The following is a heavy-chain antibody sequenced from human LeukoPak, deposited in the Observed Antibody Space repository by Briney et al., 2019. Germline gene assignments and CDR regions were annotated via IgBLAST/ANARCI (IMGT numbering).Heavy chain of an antibody. D-gene: IGHD5-18*01. V-gene: IGHV3-30*04. CDR3: AKDRYSYAFEYSDS. Sequence: GGSLRLSCAASGFTFSSYAMHWVRQAPGKGLDWVAVISNDGSKKYYADSVKGRFTIPRDNSKNTLSLQVSSLRAEDTAVYCCAKDRYSYAFEYSDSWGQGTLVTVSS. CDR1: GFTFSSYA. CDR2: ISNDGSKK. J-gene: IGHJ4*02.